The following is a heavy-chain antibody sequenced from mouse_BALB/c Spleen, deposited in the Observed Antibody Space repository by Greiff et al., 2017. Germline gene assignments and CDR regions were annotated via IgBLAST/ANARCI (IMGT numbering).Heavy chain of an antibody. D-gene: IGHD2-4*01. CDR1: GYAFTNYL. CDR3: ARSADYAYYAMDY. Sequence: QVQLQQSGAELVRPGTSVKVSCKASGYAFTNYLIEWVKQRPGQVLEWIGVINPGSGGTNYNEKFKGKATLTADKSSSTAYMQLSSLTSDDSAVYFCARSADYAYYAMDYWGQGTSVTVSS. J-gene: IGHJ4*01. V-gene: IGHV1-54*01. CDR2: INPGSGGT.